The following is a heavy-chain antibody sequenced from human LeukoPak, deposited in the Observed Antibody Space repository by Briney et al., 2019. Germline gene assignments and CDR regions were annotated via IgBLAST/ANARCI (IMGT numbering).Heavy chain of an antibody. Sequence: SETLSLTCTVSGGSISSYYWSWIRQPPGTGLEWIGNIYFGGSTYYNPSLKSRVTISVDTSKNQSSLKLSSVTAADTAVYYCAKGGPNYRSCLFLDQRGQGNLVNVS. CDR3: AKGGPNYRSCLFLDQ. D-gene: IGHD3-3*01. J-gene: IGHJ4*02. CDR1: GGSISSYY. V-gene: IGHV4-59*04. CDR2: IYFGGST.